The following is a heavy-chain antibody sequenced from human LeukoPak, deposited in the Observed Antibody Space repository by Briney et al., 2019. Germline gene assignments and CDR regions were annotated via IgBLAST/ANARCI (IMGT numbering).Heavy chain of an antibody. CDR3: ARLGSTFDI. D-gene: IGHD2-2*01. CDR2: IFYSGGS. V-gene: IGHV4-59*08. J-gene: IGHJ3*02. CDR1: GGSISSYY. Sequence: PSETLSLTCTVSGGSISSYYWTWIRQPPGKRLEWIGYIFYSGGSNYNPSLKSRVTISVDTSKNHFSLKLSSVTAADTAVYYCARLGSTFDIWGQGTMVTVSS.